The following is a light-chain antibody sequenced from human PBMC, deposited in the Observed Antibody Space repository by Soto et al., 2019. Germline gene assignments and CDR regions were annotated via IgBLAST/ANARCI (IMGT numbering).Light chain of an antibody. CDR3: QQYNTLST. Sequence: IVLTQSPVALTLSPGERATLSCRASQSVSSNFLAWYQEKPGQAPRLLIYGASGRATFSPDRFSGRGSGTNFSLTTIRRVPPDDSVNYYRQQYNTLSTFGQGTKVDI. CDR1: QSVSSNF. V-gene: IGKV3-20*01. J-gene: IGKJ1*01. CDR2: GAS.